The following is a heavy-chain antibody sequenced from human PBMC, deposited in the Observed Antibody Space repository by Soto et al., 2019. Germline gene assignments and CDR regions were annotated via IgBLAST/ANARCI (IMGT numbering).Heavy chain of an antibody. Sequence: QVQLQESGPGLVKPSQTLSLTCTVSGGSISSGDYYWSWIRQPPGKGLEWIGYIYYSGSTYYNPSLKSRVTISVDTSKNQFSLKLSSVTAADTAVYYCAIAGGGGWPNYYYYGMDVWGQGTTVTVSS. CDR3: AIAGGGGWPNYYYYGMDV. CDR2: IYYSGST. CDR1: GGSISSGDYY. V-gene: IGHV4-30-4*01. J-gene: IGHJ6*02. D-gene: IGHD6-19*01.